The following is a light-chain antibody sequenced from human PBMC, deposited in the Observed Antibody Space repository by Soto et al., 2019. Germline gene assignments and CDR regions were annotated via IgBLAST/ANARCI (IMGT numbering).Light chain of an antibody. CDR2: DAS. Sequence: EIVLTQSPATLSLSPGERATLSCRASQSVSSYLAWYQQKTGQAPRLLIYDASSRATGIPARFSGSGSGTDFTLTISSLEPEDFAVYYCQKRSNWPPFTFGPGTKVDIK. V-gene: IGKV3-11*01. J-gene: IGKJ3*01. CDR3: QKRSNWPPFT. CDR1: QSVSSY.